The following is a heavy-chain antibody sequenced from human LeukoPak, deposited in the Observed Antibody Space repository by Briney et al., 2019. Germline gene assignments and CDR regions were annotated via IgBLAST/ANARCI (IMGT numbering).Heavy chain of an antibody. J-gene: IGHJ6*03. CDR2: IYYSGST. V-gene: IGHV4-59*01. CDR3: ARETSQKGAHYMDV. D-gene: IGHD3-16*01. CDR1: GGSISSYY. Sequence: SETLSLTCAVSGGSISSYYWSWIRQPPGKGLEYIGYIYYSGSTNYNPSLKSRLTISVDTSKNQFSLKLSSVTAADTVVYYCARETSQKGAHYMDVWGKGTTVTISS.